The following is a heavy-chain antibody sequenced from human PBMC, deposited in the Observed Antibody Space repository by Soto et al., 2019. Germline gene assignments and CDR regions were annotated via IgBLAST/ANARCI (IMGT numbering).Heavy chain of an antibody. Sequence: SETLSLTCTVSGRSINSCYWGWIRQPPGKGLEWIGYIYYSGSTNYNPSLKSRVTISVDTSKNQFSLKLTSVTAADTAVYYCARRYGGNFDYWGQGTLVTVS. V-gene: IGHV4-59*01. CDR1: GRSINSCY. CDR3: ARRYGGNFDY. D-gene: IGHD1-26*01. J-gene: IGHJ4*02. CDR2: IYYSGST.